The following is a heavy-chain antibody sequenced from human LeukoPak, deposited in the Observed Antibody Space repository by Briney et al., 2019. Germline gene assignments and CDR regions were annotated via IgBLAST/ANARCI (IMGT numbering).Heavy chain of an antibody. Sequence: SETLSLTCTVSGGSISSYYWSWIRQPPGKGLEWIGYIYYSGSTNYNPSLKSRVTISVDTSKNQFSLKLSSVTAADTAVYYCATVNSGSYLEDYYYGMDVWGQGTTVTVSS. D-gene: IGHD1-26*01. CDR3: ATVNSGSYLEDYYYGMDV. CDR1: GGSISSYY. J-gene: IGHJ6*02. V-gene: IGHV4-59*01. CDR2: IYYSGST.